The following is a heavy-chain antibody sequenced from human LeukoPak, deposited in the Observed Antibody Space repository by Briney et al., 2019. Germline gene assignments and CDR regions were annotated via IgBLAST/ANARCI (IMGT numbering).Heavy chain of an antibody. CDR3: AKGAYFSGSYGFAFDC. V-gene: IGHV3-23*01. Sequence: GGSLRLSCAASGLTFSSYPMTWVRQAPGKGLEWVSAISGGGGSTHYADSVKGRFTISRDNSKNTLYLQMNSLRAEDTAVYFCAKGAYFSGSYGFAFDCRGQGTLVTVSS. D-gene: IGHD3-10*01. CDR2: ISGGGGST. CDR1: GLTFSSYP. J-gene: IGHJ4*02.